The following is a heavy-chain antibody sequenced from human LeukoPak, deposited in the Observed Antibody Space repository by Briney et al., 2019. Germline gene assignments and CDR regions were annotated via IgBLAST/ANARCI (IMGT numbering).Heavy chain of an antibody. D-gene: IGHD6-19*01. CDR2: ISGGTT. CDR3: SRGSGWLSVY. CDR1: GFTVGDYL. V-gene: IGHV3-49*03. Sequence: PGRSLRLSCTASGFTVGDYLMSWFRQAAGKGLEWIGFISGGTTEYAASVKGRFTISRDDSTSIAYLQMNSLTTEDTAVYYCSRGSGWLSVYWGQGTLVTVSS. J-gene: IGHJ4*02.